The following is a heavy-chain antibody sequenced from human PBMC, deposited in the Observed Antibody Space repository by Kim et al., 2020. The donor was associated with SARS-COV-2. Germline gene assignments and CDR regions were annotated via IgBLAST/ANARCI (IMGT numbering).Heavy chain of an antibody. CDR1: GFTLGTYD. V-gene: IGHV3-23*01. CDR3: AKWVNFFDRGGDYTVNY. Sequence: GGSLRLSCTASGFTLGTYDMSWVRQAPGKGLEWVSNISNRGGRTFYADSVKGRFIISRDNSRNTIYLQMNSLRAEDTAKYYCAKWVNFFDRGGDYTVNY. D-gene: IGHD3-22*01. J-gene: IGHJ4*01. CDR2: ISNRGGRT.